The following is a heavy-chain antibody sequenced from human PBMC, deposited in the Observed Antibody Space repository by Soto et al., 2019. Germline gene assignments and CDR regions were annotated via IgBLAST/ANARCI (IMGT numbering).Heavy chain of an antibody. CDR1: GFTFSSYA. V-gene: IGHV3-30-3*01. CDR3: ARAQSSYGRVGSYYGMDV. Sequence: QVQLVESGGGVVQPGRSLRLSCAASGFTFSSYAMHWVRQAPGKGLEWVAVISYDGSNKYYADSVKGRFTISRDNSKNTLYQQMNSLRAEDTAVDYCARAQSSYGRVGSYYGMDVWGQGTTVTVSS. D-gene: IGHD5-18*01. CDR2: ISYDGSNK. J-gene: IGHJ6*02.